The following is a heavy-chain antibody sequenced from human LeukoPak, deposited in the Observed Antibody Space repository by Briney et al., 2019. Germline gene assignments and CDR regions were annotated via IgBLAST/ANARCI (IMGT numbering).Heavy chain of an antibody. D-gene: IGHD2-2*02. CDR3: ARSRSLYPPDFDY. CDR1: GYSFTSYW. CDR2: IYPSDSDV. Sequence: GESLKISCKGSGYSFTSYWIGWVRQMPGKGLEWMGIIYPSDSDVRYSPSFQGQVTISADKSISTAYLQWSSLKASDTAMYYCARSRSLYPPDFDYWGQGTLVTVSS. V-gene: IGHV5-51*01. J-gene: IGHJ4*02.